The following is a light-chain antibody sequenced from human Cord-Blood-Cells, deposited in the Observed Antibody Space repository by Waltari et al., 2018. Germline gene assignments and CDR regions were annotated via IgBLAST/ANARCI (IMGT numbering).Light chain of an antibody. Sequence: FMLTQPHSVSESPGKTVTISCTRSSGRIASNYHQWYQQRPGSSPTTVIYEDNQRPSGVPDRFSGSIDSSSNSASLTISGLKTEDEADYYCQSYDSSNWVFGGGTKLTVL. CDR1: SGRIASNY. J-gene: IGLJ3*02. CDR3: QSYDSSNWV. V-gene: IGLV6-57*01. CDR2: EDN.